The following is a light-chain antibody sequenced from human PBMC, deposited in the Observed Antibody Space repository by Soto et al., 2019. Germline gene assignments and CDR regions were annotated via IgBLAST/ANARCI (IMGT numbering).Light chain of an antibody. V-gene: IGKV1-9*01. CDR3: QQLNSYPLT. CDR2: AAS. J-gene: IGKJ4*01. Sequence: IQLTQSPSFLCASVGDRVTITCQASQDISDYLAWYQQRPGKAPKLLIYAASTLQSGVPSRFSGSGSGTEFTLTISSLQPEDFATYSCQQLNSYPLTFGGGTKV. CDR1: QDISDY.